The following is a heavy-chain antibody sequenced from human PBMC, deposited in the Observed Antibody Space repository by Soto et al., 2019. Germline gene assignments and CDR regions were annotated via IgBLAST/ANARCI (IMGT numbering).Heavy chain of an antibody. CDR3: ARGYYDSSGQSNTFDI. Sequence: QVQLQESGPGLVKPSETLSLTCTVSGASISSSYWSWIRQSPGKGLEWIAYVYYSGSTNYNPSLNSRVAISVDTSKNQFSLKLTSVTAADTAVYYCARGYYDSSGQSNTFDIWGQGTMVTVSS. J-gene: IGHJ3*02. V-gene: IGHV4-59*01. CDR2: VYYSGST. D-gene: IGHD3-22*01. CDR1: GASISSSY.